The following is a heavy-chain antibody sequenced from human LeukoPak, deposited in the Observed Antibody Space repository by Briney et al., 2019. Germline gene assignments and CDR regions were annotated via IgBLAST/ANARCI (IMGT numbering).Heavy chain of an antibody. V-gene: IGHV4-59*01. D-gene: IGHD3-22*01. Sequence: SETLSLTCTVSGGSISSYYWSWNRQPPGKGLEWIGYIYYSGSTNYNPSLKSRVTISVDTSKNQFSLKLSSVTAADTAVYYCARGGNYYDSSPLDYWGQGTLVTVSS. J-gene: IGHJ4*02. CDR2: IYYSGST. CDR1: GGSISSYY. CDR3: ARGGNYYDSSPLDY.